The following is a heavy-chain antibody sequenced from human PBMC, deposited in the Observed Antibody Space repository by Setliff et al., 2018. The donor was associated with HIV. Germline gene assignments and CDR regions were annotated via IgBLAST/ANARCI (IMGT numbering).Heavy chain of an antibody. D-gene: IGHD4-17*01. CDR3: AKDIYGGHFYYFDY. CDR2: ISWNSGSI. CDR1: GFTFDDYA. Sequence: GGSLRLFCTASGFTFDDYAIHWVRQAPGKGLEWVSCISWNSGSIGYADSVKGRFTISRDNSKNALYLQINNLRGEDTALYYCAKDIYGGHFYYFDYWGQGALVTVSS. J-gene: IGHJ4*02. V-gene: IGHV3-9*01.